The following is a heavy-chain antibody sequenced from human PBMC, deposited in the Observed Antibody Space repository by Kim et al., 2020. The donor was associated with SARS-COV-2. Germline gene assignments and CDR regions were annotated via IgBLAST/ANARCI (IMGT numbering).Heavy chain of an antibody. J-gene: IGHJ4*02. CDR2: INHSGST. D-gene: IGHD3-10*01. CDR3: SSLSARYSGNRDY. Sequence: SETLSLTCAVYGGSFSGYYWSWIRQPPGKGLEWIGEINHSGSTNYNPSLKSRVTISVDTSKNQFSLKLSSVTAADTAVYYCSSLSARYSGNRDYWGQGTLVTVSS. CDR1: GGSFSGYY. V-gene: IGHV4-34*01.